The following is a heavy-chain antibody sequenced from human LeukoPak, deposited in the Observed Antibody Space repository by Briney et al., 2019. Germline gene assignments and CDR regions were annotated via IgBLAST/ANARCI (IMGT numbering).Heavy chain of an antibody. D-gene: IGHD3-22*01. V-gene: IGHV5-10-1*01. CDR1: GYSFSSYW. J-gene: IGHJ4*02. Sequence: GESLKISCQGSGYSFSSYWINWVRQMPGRGLVWVGRIDPSDSYINYSPSFQGHVTISADKSIATAYLQWSSLTALDTAIYYCARPDCSGSGCKLLPFWGQGTPVTVSS. CDR3: ARPDCSGSGCKLLPF. CDR2: IDPSDSYI.